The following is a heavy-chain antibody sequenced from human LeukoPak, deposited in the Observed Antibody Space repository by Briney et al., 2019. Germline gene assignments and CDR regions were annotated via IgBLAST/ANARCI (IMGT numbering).Heavy chain of an antibody. Sequence: ASVKVSCKVSGYTLIELPIHWVRQAPGKGLEWMGGFDPEEGDIIYAQKFQGRITVTEDTSTDTAFMELSSLRSEDTAVYYCASLDGFDIWGQGTMVTVSS. CDR3: ASLDGFDI. CDR2: FDPEEGDI. CDR1: GYTLIELP. J-gene: IGHJ3*02. V-gene: IGHV1-24*01.